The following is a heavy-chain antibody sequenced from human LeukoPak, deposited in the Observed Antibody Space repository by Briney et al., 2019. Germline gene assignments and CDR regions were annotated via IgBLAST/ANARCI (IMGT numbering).Heavy chain of an antibody. CDR2: IWYDGNNK. Sequence: GGSLRLSCAASGFTFSGYGMHWVRQAPDKGLEWVAVIWYDGNNKYYADSVKGRFTISRDNSKNTPYLQMNSLRVEDTAVYYCAKDWGYTTMVSYYFDYWGQGALVTVSS. D-gene: IGHD5-18*01. J-gene: IGHJ4*02. V-gene: IGHV3-33*06. CDR3: AKDWGYTTMVSYYFDY. CDR1: GFTFSGYG.